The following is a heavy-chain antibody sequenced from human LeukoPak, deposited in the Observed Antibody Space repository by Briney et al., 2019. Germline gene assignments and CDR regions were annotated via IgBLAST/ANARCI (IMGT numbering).Heavy chain of an antibody. CDR2: IYTSGST. CDR3: ARRRPAPMVNLEEDVQYYMDV. J-gene: IGHJ6*03. Sequence: SETLSLTCTVSGGSISSYYWSWIRQPAGKGLEWIGRIYTSGSTNYNPSLKSRVTMSVDTSKNQFSLNLNSVSAADTAVYYCARRRPAPMVNLEEDVQYYMDVWGSGTTVTVSS. CDR1: GGSISSYY. V-gene: IGHV4-4*07. D-gene: IGHD5-18*01.